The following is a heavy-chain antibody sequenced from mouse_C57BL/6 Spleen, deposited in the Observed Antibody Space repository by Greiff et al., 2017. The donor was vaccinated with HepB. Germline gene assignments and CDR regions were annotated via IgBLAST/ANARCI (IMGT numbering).Heavy chain of an antibody. CDR1: GFTFSSYG. Sequence: EVQVVESGGDLVKPGGSLKLSCAASGFTFSSYGMSWVRQTPDKRLEWVATISSGGSYTYYPDSVKGRFTISRDNAKNTLYLQMSSLKSEDTAMYYCARRPPRENYFDYWGQGTTLTVSS. CDR3: ARRPPRENYFDY. J-gene: IGHJ2*01. CDR2: ISSGGSYT. V-gene: IGHV5-6*01.